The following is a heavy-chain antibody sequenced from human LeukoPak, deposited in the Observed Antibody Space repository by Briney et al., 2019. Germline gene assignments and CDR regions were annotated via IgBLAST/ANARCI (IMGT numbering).Heavy chain of an antibody. CDR1: GGSISSSNSY. CDR2: IYYSGST. Sequence: SETLSLTCTVSGGSISSSNSYWGWIRQPPGKGLEWIGSIYYSGSTYYNPSLKSRVTISVDTSKNQFSLKLSSVTAADTAVYYCAVRTSHYYYYYYMDVWGKGTTVTVSS. CDR3: AVRTSHYYYYYYMDV. V-gene: IGHV4-39*07. D-gene: IGHD3-10*01. J-gene: IGHJ6*03.